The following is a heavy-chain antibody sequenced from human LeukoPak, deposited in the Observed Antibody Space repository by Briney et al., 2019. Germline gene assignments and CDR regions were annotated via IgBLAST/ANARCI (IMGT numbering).Heavy chain of an antibody. D-gene: IGHD3-16*01. V-gene: IGHV3-53*01. CDR1: GFTVITND. Sequence: PGGALRLSCAASGFTVITNDMTWVRQAPGKGLELGSDLYSDGNTKYADSVQGRFTISTENSKNTLYLEINSLSPADTAVYYCARGVEPAVANTLAYWGQGTLVTVSS. CDR2: LYSDGNT. J-gene: IGHJ4*02. CDR3: ARGVEPAVANTLAY.